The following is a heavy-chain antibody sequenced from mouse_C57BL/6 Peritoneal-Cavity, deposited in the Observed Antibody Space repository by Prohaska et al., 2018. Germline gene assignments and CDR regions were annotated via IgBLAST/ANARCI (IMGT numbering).Heavy chain of an antibody. D-gene: IGHD1-1*01. CDR3: ARSDITTVVADY. J-gene: IGHJ2*01. CDR2: INSCSGYT. V-gene: IGHV1-4*01. Sequence: MSCKASGYTFTSYTMHWVKQGPELGLECIGDINSCSGYTXYNQNFKDESTLSAYKSSSTAYMQLSSLTSEDSAVYYCARSDITTVVADYWGQGTTLTVSS. CDR1: GYTFTSYT.